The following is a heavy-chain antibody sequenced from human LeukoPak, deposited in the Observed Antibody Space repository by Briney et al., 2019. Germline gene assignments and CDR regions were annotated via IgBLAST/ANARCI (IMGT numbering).Heavy chain of an antibody. Sequence: PSGTLSLTCAVSGGSISSDNWWSWVRQPPGKGLEWIGEIYHSGSTNYNPSLQSRVTISVDKSNNHFSLRLTSVTAADTAVYYCARVDLTPGYIDVWGKGTTVTVSS. CDR1: GGSISSDNW. CDR3: ARVDLTPGYIDV. CDR2: IYHSGST. V-gene: IGHV4-4*02. J-gene: IGHJ6*03. D-gene: IGHD3-3*01.